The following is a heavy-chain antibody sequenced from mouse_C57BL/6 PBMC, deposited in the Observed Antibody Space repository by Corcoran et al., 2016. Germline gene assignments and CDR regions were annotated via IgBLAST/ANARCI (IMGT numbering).Heavy chain of an antibody. V-gene: IGHV3-6*01. J-gene: IGHJ2*01. CDR2: ISYDGSN. CDR3: ARNFDY. CDR1: GYSITSGYY. Sequence: DVQLQESGPGLVKPSQSLSLTCSVTGYSITSGYYWNWIRQFPGNKLEWMGYISYDGSNNYNPSLKNRISITRDTSKNQFFLKLNSVTTEDTATYYCARNFDYGGQGTTLTVSS.